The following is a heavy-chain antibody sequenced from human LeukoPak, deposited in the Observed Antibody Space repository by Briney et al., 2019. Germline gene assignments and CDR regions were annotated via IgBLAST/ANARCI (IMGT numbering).Heavy chain of an antibody. Sequence: SETLSLTRTVSGGSISSYYWSWIRQPPGKGLECIGYIYYTGSTNYNPSLKSRVTIAVDTSKHQFSLKLTSVTAADTAVYYCARGGGLGWPFFDYWGQGTLVTVSS. CDR3: ARGGGLGWPFFDY. CDR1: GGSISSYY. J-gene: IGHJ4*02. D-gene: IGHD3-16*01. CDR2: IYYTGST. V-gene: IGHV4-59*01.